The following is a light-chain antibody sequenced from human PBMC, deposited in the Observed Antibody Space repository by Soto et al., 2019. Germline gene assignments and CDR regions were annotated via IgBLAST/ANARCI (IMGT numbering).Light chain of an antibody. Sequence: EIVLTQSPPTLWLSPVEIATRSGRASQSVSNYLAWYQQKPGQAPRLLIYDASNRATGTPARFSGSGSGTDFTLTISSLEPEDFAVYYCQQPPMWTFGQGTKVDIK. CDR3: QQPPMWT. CDR1: QSVSNY. CDR2: DAS. J-gene: IGKJ1*01. V-gene: IGKV3-11*01.